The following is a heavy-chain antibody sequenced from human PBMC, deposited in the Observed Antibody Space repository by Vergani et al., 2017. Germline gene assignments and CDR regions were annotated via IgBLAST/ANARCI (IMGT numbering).Heavy chain of an antibody. J-gene: IGHJ6*02. CDR3: ARDPGIGSGWYEWVSAVFYYYGMDV. D-gene: IGHD6-19*01. CDR2: ISAYNGNT. Sequence: QVQLVQSGAEVKKPGASVKVSCKASGYTFTSYGISWVRQAPGQGLEWMGWISAYNGNTNYAQKLQGRVTMTTDTSTSTAYMELRSLRSDDTAVYYCARDPGIGSGWYEWVSAVFYYYGMDVWGQGTTVTVSS. CDR1: GYTFTSYG. V-gene: IGHV1-18*01.